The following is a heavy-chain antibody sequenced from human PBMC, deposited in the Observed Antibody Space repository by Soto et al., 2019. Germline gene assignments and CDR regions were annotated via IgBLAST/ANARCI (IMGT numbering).Heavy chain of an antibody. J-gene: IGHJ6*02. CDR3: ATGFWSGYHRPHYYYYGMDV. V-gene: IGHV5-51*01. D-gene: IGHD3-3*01. CDR2: IYPGDSDT. Sequence: GESLKISCKGSGYSFTSYWIGWVRQIPGKGLEWMGIIYPGDSDTRYSPSFQGQVTISADKSISTAYLQWSSLKASDTAMYYCATGFWSGYHRPHYYYYGMDVWGQGTTVTVSS. CDR1: GYSFTSYW.